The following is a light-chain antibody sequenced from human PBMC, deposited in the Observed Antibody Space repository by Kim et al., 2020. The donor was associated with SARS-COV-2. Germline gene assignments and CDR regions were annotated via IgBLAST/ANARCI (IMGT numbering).Light chain of an antibody. V-gene: IGKV1-17*01. J-gene: IGKJ5*01. CDR1: QDIRND. CDR3: LQHNTYPIT. CDR2: GAS. Sequence: GDRVTITCWASQDIRNDLGWYQQNPGRAPKRLIYGASSLQSGVPSRFSGSGSGTEFTLTISSLQPEDFATYFCLQHNTYPITFG.